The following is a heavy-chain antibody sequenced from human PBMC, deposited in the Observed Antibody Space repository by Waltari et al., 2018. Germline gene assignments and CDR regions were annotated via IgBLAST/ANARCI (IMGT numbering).Heavy chain of an antibody. CDR1: GCPISSPF. V-gene: IGHV4-59*11. CDR3: AREGGAAGVMDV. D-gene: IGHD6-13*01. J-gene: IGHJ6*02. CDR2: IYYSGST. Sequence: QVQLQESGPGLGKPSETLSLTCPVPGCPISSPFRDRDRQPPGKGLEWIGYIYYSGSTNYNPSLKSRVTISVDTSKNQFSLKLSSVTAADTAVYYCAREGGAAGVMDVWGQGTTVTVSS.